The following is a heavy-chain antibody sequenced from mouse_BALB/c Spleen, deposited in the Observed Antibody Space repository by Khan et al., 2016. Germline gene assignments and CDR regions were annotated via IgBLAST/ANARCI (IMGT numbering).Heavy chain of an antibody. D-gene: IGHD4-1*01. CDR1: GFTFTDYY. J-gene: IGHJ4*01. V-gene: IGHV7-3*02. CDR2: IRNKANGSIT. Sequence: EVELVESGGGLVQPGGSLRLSCATSGFTFTDYYMSWVRQSPGKALGWLGFIRNKANGSITESSASVKGRFTISRDDSQSILYLQMNTLRTEDSGTYYWARSGIVMDYWGQGTSVTVSS. CDR3: ARSGIVMDY.